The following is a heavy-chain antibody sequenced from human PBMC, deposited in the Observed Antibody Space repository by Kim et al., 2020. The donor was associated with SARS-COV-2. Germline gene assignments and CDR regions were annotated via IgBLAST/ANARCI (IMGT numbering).Heavy chain of an antibody. CDR1: GGTFSSYA. CDR2: IIPIFGTA. J-gene: IGHJ6*02. V-gene: IGHV1-69*13. D-gene: IGHD3-10*01. CDR3: ARDLGYYGSGSYSGFHYYYGMDV. Sequence: SVKVSCKASGGTFSSYAISWVRQAPGQGLEWMGGIIPIFGTANYAQKFQGRVTITADESTSTAYMELSSLRSEDTAVYYCARDLGYYGSGSYSGFHYYYGMDVWGQGTTVTVSS.